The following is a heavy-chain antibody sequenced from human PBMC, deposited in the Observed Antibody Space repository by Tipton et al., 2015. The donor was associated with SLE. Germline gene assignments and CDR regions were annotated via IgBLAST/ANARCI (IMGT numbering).Heavy chain of an antibody. J-gene: IGHJ4*02. CDR2: IYYSGST. D-gene: IGHD2-2*01. Sequence: TLSLTCTVSGGSISSYYWSWIRQPPGKGLEWIGYIYYSGSTNYNPSLKSRVTISVDTSKSQFSLKLSSATAADTAVYYCAGQGYCSITSCPLFYYWGQGTLVSVSS. V-gene: IGHV4-59*08. CDR3: AGQGYCSITSCPLFYY. CDR1: GGSISSYY.